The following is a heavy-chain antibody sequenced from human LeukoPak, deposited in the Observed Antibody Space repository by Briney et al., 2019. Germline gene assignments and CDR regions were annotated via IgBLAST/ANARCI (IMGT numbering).Heavy chain of an antibody. J-gene: IGHJ3*02. CDR3: ARGPRALRYFDWLSNAFDI. CDR1: GGSFSGYY. Sequence: PSETLSLTCAVYGGSFSGYYWSWIRQPPGKGLEWIGEINHSGSTNYNPSLKSRVTISVDTSKNQFSLKLSSVTAADTAVYYCARGPRALRYFDWLSNAFDIWGQGTMVTVSS. CDR2: INHSGST. D-gene: IGHD3-9*01. V-gene: IGHV4-34*01.